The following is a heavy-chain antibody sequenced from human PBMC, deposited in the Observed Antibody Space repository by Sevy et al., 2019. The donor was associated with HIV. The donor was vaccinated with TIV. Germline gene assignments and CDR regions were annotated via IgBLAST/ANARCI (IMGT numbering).Heavy chain of an antibody. V-gene: IGHV3-74*01. CDR3: AKDMGGSYYVGSLADY. CDR2: INSDGSST. D-gene: IGHD1-26*01. Sequence: GGSLRLSCAASGITLTPYWMHWVRQAPGKGLVWVSRINSDGSSTSYAESVKGRFTISRDNGKNTLYLQMKSLRVEDTALYYCAKDMGGSYYVGSLADYWGQGTLVTVSS. CDR1: GITLTPYW. J-gene: IGHJ4*02.